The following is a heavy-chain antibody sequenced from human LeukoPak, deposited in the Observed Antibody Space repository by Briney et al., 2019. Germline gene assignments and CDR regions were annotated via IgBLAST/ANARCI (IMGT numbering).Heavy chain of an antibody. CDR1: GFTFSSYE. J-gene: IGHJ4*02. D-gene: IGHD4-23*01. V-gene: IGHV3-48*03. Sequence: PGGSLRLSCAASGFTFSSYEMNWVRQAPGKGLEWVSYISSSGSTIYYADSVKGRFTISRDNAMNSLYLQMNSLRAEDTAVYYCARDAYGGNLPPDYWGQGTLVTVSS. CDR3: ARDAYGGNLPPDY. CDR2: ISSSGSTI.